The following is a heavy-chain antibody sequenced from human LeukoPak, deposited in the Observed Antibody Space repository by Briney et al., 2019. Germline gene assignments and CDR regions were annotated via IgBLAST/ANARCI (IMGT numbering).Heavy chain of an antibody. CDR2: IYHSGST. J-gene: IGHJ4*02. CDR1: GYSISSGYY. CDR3: AKISGYDFQFDY. Sequence: SETLSLTCTVPGYSISSGYYWGWIRQPPGKGLEWIGSIYHSGSTYYNPSLKSRVTISVDTSKNQFSLKLSSVTAADTAVYYCAKISGYDFQFDYWGQGTLVTVSS. V-gene: IGHV4-38-2*02. D-gene: IGHD5-12*01.